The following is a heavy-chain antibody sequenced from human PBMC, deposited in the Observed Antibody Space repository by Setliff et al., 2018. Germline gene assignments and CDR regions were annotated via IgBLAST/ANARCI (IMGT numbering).Heavy chain of an antibody. Sequence: PSQTLSLTCTLSGASITTGSYSWSWIRQSAGKGLEWVGRISGSGSATYNPSLKSRVSIFIDASNNQVSLDLSSVTAADSALYYCARYITREPYTGGLSHFDPWGQGALVTVSS. CDR3: ARYITREPYTGGLSHFDP. D-gene: IGHD3-16*01. V-gene: IGHV4-61*02. CDR2: ISGSGSA. CDR1: GASITTGSYS. J-gene: IGHJ5*02.